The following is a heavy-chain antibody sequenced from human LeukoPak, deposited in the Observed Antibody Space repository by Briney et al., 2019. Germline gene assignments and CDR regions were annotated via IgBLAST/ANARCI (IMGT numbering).Heavy chain of an antibody. CDR1: GYTLTSYD. CDR3: ARGSEPSGSNAFDI. CDR2: MNPNSGRT. D-gene: IGHD3-10*01. J-gene: IGHJ3*02. Sequence: ASVKVSCKASGYTLTSYDINWVRQATGQGLEWMGWMNPNSGRTGYAQNFQGRITITRNTSISTAYMELSSLRSEDTAVYYCARGSEPSGSNAFDIWGQGTMVTVSS. V-gene: IGHV1-8*01.